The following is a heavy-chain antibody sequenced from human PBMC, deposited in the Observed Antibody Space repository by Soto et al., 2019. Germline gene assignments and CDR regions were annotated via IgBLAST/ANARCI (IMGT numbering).Heavy chain of an antibody. J-gene: IGHJ4*02. CDR3: ARGRKTPNNYYDSSGYPPPRYFDP. CDR2: INHSGST. V-gene: IGHV4-34*01. Sequence: SETLSLTCAVYGGSFSGYYWSWIRQPPGKGLEWIGEINHSGSTNYNPSLKSRVTISVDTSKNQFSLKLSSVTAADTAVYYCARGRKTPNNYYDSSGYPPPRYFDPWGQGTLVTVSS. D-gene: IGHD3-22*01. CDR1: GGSFSGYY.